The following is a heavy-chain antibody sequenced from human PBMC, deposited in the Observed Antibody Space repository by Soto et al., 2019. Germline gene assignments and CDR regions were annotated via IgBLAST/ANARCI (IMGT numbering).Heavy chain of an antibody. V-gene: IGHV3-30*18. CDR1: GFPFNNFG. J-gene: IGHJ3*01. Sequence: QVHLVESGGGVVQPGRSLRLSCAASGFPFNNFGMHWVRQAPGKGLEWVAAISNDGSDKYYADSVRGRLTISRDNSQNTVYLQMNSLRAEDTAVYYCAKDQGIAASHGIDWGQGTMVTVSS. D-gene: IGHD6-13*01. CDR3: AKDQGIAASHGID. CDR2: ISNDGSDK.